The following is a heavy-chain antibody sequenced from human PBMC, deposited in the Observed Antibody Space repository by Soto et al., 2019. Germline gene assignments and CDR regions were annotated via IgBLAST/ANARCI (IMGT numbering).Heavy chain of an antibody. CDR3: AKLRSSLAWAPFDP. CDR2: IKSDGTTA. D-gene: IGHD3-3*01. V-gene: IGHV3-30-3*02. Sequence: QVKLVESGGGVVQPGRSRRLSCVTSGFTFRSYGMHWVRQSPDKGLEWVAVIKSDGTTADYIESVKGRFFISRDNSKKTVYLQMNNLSPEDTGIYYCAKLRSSLAWAPFDPWGQGTLVTVSS. J-gene: IGHJ5*02. CDR1: GFTFRSYG.